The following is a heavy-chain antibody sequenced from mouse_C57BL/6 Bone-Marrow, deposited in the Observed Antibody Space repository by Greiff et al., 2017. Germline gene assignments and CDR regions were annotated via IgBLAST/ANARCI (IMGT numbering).Heavy chain of an antibody. CDR3: ARTGVTTGAMDD. V-gene: IGHV1-59*01. J-gene: IGHJ4*01. Sequence: QVQLQQPGAELVRPGTSVKLSCKASGYTFTSYWMHWVKQRPGQGLEWIGVIDPSDSYTNYNQKFKGKATLTVDTSSSTAYMQLSSLTSEDSAVXYCARTGVTTGAMDDWGQGTSVTVSS. CDR2: IDPSDSYT. CDR1: GYTFTSYW. D-gene: IGHD2-2*01.